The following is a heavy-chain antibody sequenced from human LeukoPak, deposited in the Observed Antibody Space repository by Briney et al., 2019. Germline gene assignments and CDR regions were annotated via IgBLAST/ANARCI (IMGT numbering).Heavy chain of an antibody. CDR2: INYSGTT. V-gene: IGHV4-39*01. CDR1: GGAIISDNFY. Sequence: SETLSLTCTVSGGAIISDNFYWGWVRQPPGKGLEWVGSINYSGTTYYNPSPRSRVSVSVDTSRTEVFLRLNSVSAADTAVCYCGRLFDSWGKGILVTVSS. J-gene: IGHJ4*02. CDR3: GRLFDS.